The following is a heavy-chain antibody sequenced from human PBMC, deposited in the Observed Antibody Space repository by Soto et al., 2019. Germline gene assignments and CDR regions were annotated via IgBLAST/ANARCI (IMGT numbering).Heavy chain of an antibody. D-gene: IGHD3-22*01. J-gene: IGHJ4*02. CDR1: GFTFSSYA. V-gene: IGHV3-30-3*01. CDR2: ISYDGSNK. Sequence: GGSLRLSCAASGFTFSSYAMHWVRQAPGKGLEWVAVISYDGSNKYYADSVKGRFTISRDNSKNMLYLQMNSLRAEDTAVYYCARDLYYYDSSGYSWSFDYWGQGTLVTVSS. CDR3: ARDLYYYDSSGYSWSFDY.